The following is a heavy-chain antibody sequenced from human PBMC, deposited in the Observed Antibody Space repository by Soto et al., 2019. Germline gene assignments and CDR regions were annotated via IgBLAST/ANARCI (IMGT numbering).Heavy chain of an antibody. D-gene: IGHD2-21*01. V-gene: IGHV3-73*02. CDR1: GFTFSGAA. J-gene: IGHJ4*02. CDR3: TVIDY. Sequence: EVQLVESGGGLVQPGGSLKLSCAASGFTFSGAAVHWVRQASGKGLEWVGRIRNKTKNYATAYAASVKGRFTISRDDSKNTAFLQMNSLKIEDTAVYYCTVIDYWGQGTLVTVSS. CDR2: IRNKTKNYAT.